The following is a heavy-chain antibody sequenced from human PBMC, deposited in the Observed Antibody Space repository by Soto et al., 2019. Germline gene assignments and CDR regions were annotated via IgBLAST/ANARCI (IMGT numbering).Heavy chain of an antibody. Sequence: QVQLVESGGGVVQPGRSLRLSCAASGFTFSSYGMHWVRQAPGKGLEWVAVIWYDGSNKYYADSVKGRFTISRDNSKNTLYLQMNSLRAEDTAVYYGARRRGGLRFDAESLGVDYWGQGTLVTVSS. CDR1: GFTFSSYG. V-gene: IGHV3-33*01. D-gene: IGHD5-12*01. J-gene: IGHJ4*02. CDR2: IWYDGSNK. CDR3: ARRRGGLRFDAESLGVDY.